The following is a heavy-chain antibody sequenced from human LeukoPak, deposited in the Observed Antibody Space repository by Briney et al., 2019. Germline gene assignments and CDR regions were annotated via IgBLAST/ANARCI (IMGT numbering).Heavy chain of an antibody. J-gene: IGHJ6*02. CDR3: VRDPHGYYYYGMDV. CDR1: GGTFSSYA. V-gene: IGHV1-46*01. Sequence: ASVKVSCKASGGTFSSYAISWVRQAPGQGLEWMGIINPSGGSTSYAQKFQGRVTMTRDTSTSTVYMELSSLRSEDTAVYYCVRDPHGYYYYGMDVWGQGTTVTVSS. CDR2: INPSGGST.